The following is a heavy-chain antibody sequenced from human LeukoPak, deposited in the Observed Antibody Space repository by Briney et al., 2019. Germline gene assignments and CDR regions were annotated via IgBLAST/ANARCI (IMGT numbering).Heavy chain of an antibody. CDR1: GYSFTSYW. CDR2: IYPGDSDT. Sequence: GESLKISCKGSGYSFTSYWIGWVRQMPGKGLEWMGIIYPGDSDTRYSPSFQGQVTISADKSISTAYLQWSSLKASDTAMYYCARLGEVRGLFNWFDPWGQGTLVTVSS. V-gene: IGHV5-51*01. J-gene: IGHJ5*02. D-gene: IGHD3-10*01. CDR3: ARLGEVRGLFNWFDP.